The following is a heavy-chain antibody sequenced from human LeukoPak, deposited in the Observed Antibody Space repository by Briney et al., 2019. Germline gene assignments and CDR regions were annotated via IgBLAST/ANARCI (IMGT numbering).Heavy chain of an antibody. D-gene: IGHD4-11*01. CDR2: ISGSGGRT. J-gene: IGHJ4*02. CDR3: AKDTPTGKPAGGDY. V-gene: IGHV3-23*01. CDR1: GFTFSSYA. Sequence: GGSLRLSCAASGFTFSSYAMSWVRQAPGKGLEWVSAISGSGGRTYYADSVKGRFTISRDNSKNTLYLQMNSLRAEGTAVYYRAKDTPTGKPAGGDYWGQGTLVTVSS.